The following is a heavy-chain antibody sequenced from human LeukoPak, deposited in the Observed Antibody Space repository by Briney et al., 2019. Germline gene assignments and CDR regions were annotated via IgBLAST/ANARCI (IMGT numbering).Heavy chain of an antibody. CDR3: AKERGPYYDFWYGFDY. CDR1: GFTFSSYA. CDR2: ISGSGGST. Sequence: GGSLRLSCAASGFTFSSYAMSWVRQAPGKGLEWVSAISGSGGSTYYADSVKGRFTISRDNSKNTLYLQMNSLRAEDTALYYCAKERGPYYDFWYGFDYWGQGTLVTVSS. D-gene: IGHD3-3*01. J-gene: IGHJ4*02. V-gene: IGHV3-23*01.